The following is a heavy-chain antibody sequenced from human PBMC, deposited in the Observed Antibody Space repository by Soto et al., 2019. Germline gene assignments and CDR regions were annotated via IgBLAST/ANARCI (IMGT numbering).Heavy chain of an antibody. J-gene: IGHJ5*02. CDR3: ARVETVTTSFWFDP. Sequence: QVQLQESGPGLVKPSQTLSLTCTVSGGSISSGGSYWSWIRQHPGKCLEWIGYIYYGGSTYYNPSLKGRVTISVDTSKNQFALKLSSVTAADTAVYYCARVETVTTSFWFDPWGQGTLVTVSS. D-gene: IGHD4-17*01. V-gene: IGHV4-31*03. CDR2: IYYGGST. CDR1: GGSISSGGSY.